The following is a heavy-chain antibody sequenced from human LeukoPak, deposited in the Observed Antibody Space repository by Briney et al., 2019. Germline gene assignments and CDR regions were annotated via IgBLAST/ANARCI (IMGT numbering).Heavy chain of an antibody. CDR3: ASSYSGSYYLFDY. J-gene: IGHJ4*02. Sequence: ASVKVSCKASGYTFTSYAMHWVRQAPGLRLEWMGWINAGNGNTKYSQKFQGRVTITRDTSASTAYMELSSLRSEDTAVYYCASSYSGSYYLFDYWGQGTLVTVSS. CDR2: INAGNGNT. V-gene: IGHV1-3*01. D-gene: IGHD1-26*01. CDR1: GYTFTSYA.